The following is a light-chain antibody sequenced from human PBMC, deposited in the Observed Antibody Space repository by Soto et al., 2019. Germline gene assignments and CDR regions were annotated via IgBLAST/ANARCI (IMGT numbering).Light chain of an antibody. CDR1: SGDIGSYNR. CDR3: SSYTNINTRAGV. Sequence: QSVLTQPASESGSPGQSITISCTGTSGDIGSYNRVSWYQQHPGKAPKLIIYEVTDRPSGVSNRFSGSKSGNTASLTISGLQAEDEAEYYCSSYTNINTRAGVFGTGTKVTVL. CDR2: EVT. J-gene: IGLJ1*01. V-gene: IGLV2-14*01.